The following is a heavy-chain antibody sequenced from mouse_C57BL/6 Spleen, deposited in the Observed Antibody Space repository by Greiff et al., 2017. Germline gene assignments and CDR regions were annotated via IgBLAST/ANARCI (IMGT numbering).Heavy chain of an antibody. CDR2: ISSGSSTI. CDR3: ATYYGSSLFAY. Sequence: EVQLVESGGGLVKPGGSLKLSCAASGFTFSDYGMHWVRQAPEKGLEWVAYISSGSSTIYYADTVKGRFTISRDNAKKTLFLQMTSLRSEDTAMYYCATYYGSSLFAYWGQGTLVTVSA. D-gene: IGHD1-1*01. J-gene: IGHJ3*01. CDR1: GFTFSDYG. V-gene: IGHV5-17*01.